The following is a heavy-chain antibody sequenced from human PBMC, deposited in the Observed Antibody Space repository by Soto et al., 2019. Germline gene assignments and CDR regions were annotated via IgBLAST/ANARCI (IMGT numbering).Heavy chain of an antibody. J-gene: IGHJ6*02. CDR3: AREMGHYYDSSGYPRYYYYYGMDV. V-gene: IGHV4-30-4*01. CDR1: GGSISSGDYY. CDR2: IYYSGST. D-gene: IGHD3-22*01. Sequence: SETLSLTCTVSGGSISSGDYYWMWIRQPPGKGLEWIGYIYYSGSTCYNPSLKSRVTISVDTSKNQFSLKLSSVTAADTAVYYCAREMGHYYDSSGYPRYYYYYGMDVWGQGTTVTVSS.